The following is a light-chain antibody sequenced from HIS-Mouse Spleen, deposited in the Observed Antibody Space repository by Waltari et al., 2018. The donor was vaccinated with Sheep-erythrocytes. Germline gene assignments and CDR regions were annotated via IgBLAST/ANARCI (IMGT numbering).Light chain of an antibody. Sequence: SYELTQPPSVSVSPGQTASITCSGDKLGDKYACWYQQKPGQSPVLVIYQDSKRPSGIPERFSGSNSGHTATLTISGTQAMDEDDYYCQAWDSSSWVFGGGTKLTVL. CDR1: KLGDKY. J-gene: IGLJ3*02. CDR3: QAWDSSSWV. V-gene: IGLV3-1*01. CDR2: QDS.